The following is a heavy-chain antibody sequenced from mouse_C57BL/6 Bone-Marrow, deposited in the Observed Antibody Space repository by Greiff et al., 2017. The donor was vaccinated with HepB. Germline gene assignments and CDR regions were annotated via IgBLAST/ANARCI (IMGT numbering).Heavy chain of an antibody. Sequence: VHLVESGAELVKPGASVKISCKASGYAFSSYWMNWVKQRPGKGLEWIGQIYPGDGDTNYNGKFKGKATLTVDKSSSTAYMQLSSLTSEDSAVYYCAIEGYDVVFDYWGQGTTLTVAS. D-gene: IGHD2-2*01. J-gene: IGHJ2*01. CDR3: AIEGYDVVFDY. CDR2: IYPGDGDT. CDR1: GYAFSSYW. V-gene: IGHV1-80*01.